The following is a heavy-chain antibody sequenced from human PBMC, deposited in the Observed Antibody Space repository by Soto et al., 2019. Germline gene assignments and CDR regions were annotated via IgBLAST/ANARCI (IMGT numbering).Heavy chain of an antibody. J-gene: IGHJ6*02. V-gene: IGHV3-13*05. CDR2: ISAAGDP. CDR1: GFTFRNYD. Sequence: EVQLVESGGGLVQPGGSLRLSCEASGFTFRNYDMHWVRQGTGKGLEWVSGISAAGDPDYADSVEGRFTISRENAQNSSFLQMNSLRGGDTAVYYCARTDRDFYGLDVWGQGTTVIVSS. CDR3: ARTDRDFYGLDV.